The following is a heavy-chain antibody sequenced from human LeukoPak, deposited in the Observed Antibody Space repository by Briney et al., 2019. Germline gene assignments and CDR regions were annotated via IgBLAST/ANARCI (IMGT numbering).Heavy chain of an antibody. Sequence: PGGSLRLSCAASGFTFSSYGMHWVRQTPGKGLEWVAFIEYDGSDKFYAASLKGRFTISRDNSKNTLYLQMSSLRADDTAVYYCTITHSSGLDYWGQGTLVTVSS. CDR1: GFTFSSYG. V-gene: IGHV3-30*02. CDR3: TITHSSGLDY. J-gene: IGHJ4*02. CDR2: IEYDGSDK. D-gene: IGHD6-19*01.